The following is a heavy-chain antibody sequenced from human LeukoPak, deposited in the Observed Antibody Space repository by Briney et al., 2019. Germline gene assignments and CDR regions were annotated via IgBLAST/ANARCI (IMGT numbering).Heavy chain of an antibody. CDR3: ARDRTSAGDYYYYYYMDV. CDR1: GFTFSSYE. J-gene: IGHJ6*03. V-gene: IGHV3-48*03. Sequence: PGGSLRLSCAASGFTFSSYEMNWVRQAPGKGVEWVSYISSSGSTIYYAGSVKGRFTISRDNAKNSLYLQMNSLRAEDTAVYYCARDRTSAGDYYYYYYMDVWGKGTTVTVSS. D-gene: IGHD1-14*01. CDR2: ISSSGSTI.